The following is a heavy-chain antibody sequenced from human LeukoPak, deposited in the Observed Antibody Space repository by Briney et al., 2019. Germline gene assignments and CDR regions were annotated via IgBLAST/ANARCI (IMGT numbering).Heavy chain of an antibody. D-gene: IGHD3-9*01. Sequence: GGSLRLSCAASGFTFSNFLMTWVRQAPGKGPEWVSAISGSGGDTYYADSVKGRFTISRDNSKNTLYLQMNSLRAEDTAVYYCAKGDNDILTGYYNSFDYWGQGTLATVSS. CDR2: ISGSGGDT. J-gene: IGHJ4*02. V-gene: IGHV3-23*01. CDR1: GFTFSNFL. CDR3: AKGDNDILTGYYNSFDY.